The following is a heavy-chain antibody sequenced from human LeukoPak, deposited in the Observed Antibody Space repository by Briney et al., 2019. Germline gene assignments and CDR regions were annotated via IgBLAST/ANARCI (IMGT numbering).Heavy chain of an antibody. CDR1: GYTFTSYD. Sequence: ASVKVSCKASGYTFTSYDINWVRQAPGQGLEWMGWMNPNRGNTGYAQKFQGRVTMTRNTSISTAYMGLSSLRSEDTAVYYCARGYFRAATKPLCYWGQGDLGTVSP. V-gene: IGHV1-8*01. CDR3: ARGYFRAATKPLCY. CDR2: MNPNRGNT. D-gene: IGHD2-2*01. J-gene: IGHJ4*02.